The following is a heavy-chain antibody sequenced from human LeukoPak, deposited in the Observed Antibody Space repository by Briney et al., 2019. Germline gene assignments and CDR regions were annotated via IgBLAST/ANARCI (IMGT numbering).Heavy chain of an antibody. V-gene: IGHV4-34*01. J-gene: IGHJ4*02. CDR3: ARGVRIADY. CDR2: INHSGST. D-gene: IGHD6-13*01. Sequence: SETLSLTCAVYGGSFSSYYWSWIRQSPGRGLEWIGQINHSGSTYYNPSLKSRVTISEDTSKNQFSLKLSSVTAADAAVYYCARGVRIADYWGQGTLVTVSS. CDR1: GGSFSSYY.